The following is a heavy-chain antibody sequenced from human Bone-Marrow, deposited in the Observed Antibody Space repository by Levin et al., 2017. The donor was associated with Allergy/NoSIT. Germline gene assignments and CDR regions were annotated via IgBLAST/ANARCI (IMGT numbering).Heavy chain of an antibody. CDR2: ISSSGSTI. CDR1: GFTFSSYE. V-gene: IGHV3-48*03. D-gene: IGHD2-2*01. CDR3: ARDPTIVVVPAAIQRHIESYFDY. Sequence: LSLTCAASGFTFSSYEMNWVRQAPGKGLEWVSYISSSGSTIYYADSVKGRFTISRDNAKNSLYLQMNSLRAEDTAVYYCARDPTIVVVPAAIQRHIESYFDYWGQGTLVTVSS. J-gene: IGHJ4*02.